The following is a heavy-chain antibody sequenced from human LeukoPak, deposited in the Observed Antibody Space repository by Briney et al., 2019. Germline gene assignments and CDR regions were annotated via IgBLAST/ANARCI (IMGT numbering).Heavy chain of an antibody. CDR1: GGSFSGYY. V-gene: IGHV4-34*01. J-gene: IGHJ4*02. CDR3: ARGLYDYVWGSYRSPGY. CDR2: INHSGST. Sequence: SETLSLXCAVYGGSFSGYYWRWIRQPPGKGLEWIGEINHSGSTNYNPSLKSRVTISVDTSKNQFSLKLSSVTAADTAVYYCARGLYDYVWGSYRSPGYWGQGTLVTVSS. D-gene: IGHD3-16*02.